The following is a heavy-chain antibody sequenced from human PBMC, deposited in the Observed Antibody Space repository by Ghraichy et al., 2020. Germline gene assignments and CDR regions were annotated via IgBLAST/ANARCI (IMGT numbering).Heavy chain of an antibody. CDR1: GFSFSTYS. CDR2: ISTASSTI. J-gene: IGHJ4*02. CDR3: VHLYSYGFSVDY. D-gene: IGHD3-16*01. Sequence: GGSLRLSCAASGFSFSTYSMNWVRQAPGGGLEWIAYISTASSTIFYAESVQDRFIIPRDNGENTLYLQMTDLREEETDIYYCVHLYSYGFSVDYWGQGTLVTVSP. V-gene: IGHV3-48*02.